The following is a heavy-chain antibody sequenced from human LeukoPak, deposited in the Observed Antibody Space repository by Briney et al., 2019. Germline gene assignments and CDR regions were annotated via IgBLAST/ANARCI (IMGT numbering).Heavy chain of an antibody. CDR2: INPNSGGT. CDR3: ARDPREVYYGMDV. Sequence: ASVKVSCKASGYTFTGYYTHWVRQAPGQGLEWMGWINPNSGGTNYAQKFQGRVTMTRDTSISTAYMELSRLRSDDTAVYYCARDPREVYYGMDVWGQGTTVTVSS. V-gene: IGHV1-2*02. CDR1: GYTFTGYY. J-gene: IGHJ6*02.